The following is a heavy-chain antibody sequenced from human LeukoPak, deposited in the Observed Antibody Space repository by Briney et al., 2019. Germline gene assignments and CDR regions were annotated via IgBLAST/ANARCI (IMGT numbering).Heavy chain of an antibody. D-gene: IGHD5-24*01. J-gene: IGHJ2*01. V-gene: IGHV1-18*01. Sequence: GASVKVSCKASGYTFTSYGISWVRQAPGQGHEWMGWISAYNGNTNYAQKLQGRVTMTTDTSTSRAYMELRSLRSDDTAVYYCARCIVGYRSIYWYFDLWGGGSLVTVSS. CDR2: ISAYNGNT. CDR1: GYTFTSYG. CDR3: ARCIVGYRSIYWYFDL.